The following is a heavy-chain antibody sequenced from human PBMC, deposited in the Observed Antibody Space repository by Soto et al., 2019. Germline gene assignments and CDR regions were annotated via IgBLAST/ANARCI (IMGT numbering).Heavy chain of an antibody. V-gene: IGHV3-23*01. CDR1: GFTFSSYA. CDR3: AKDVHYDIVTGIEYFDH. CDR2: ISGTGRVT. D-gene: IGHD3-9*01. J-gene: IGHJ1*01. Sequence: EVQSLESWGGLVQPGGSLKISCAVSGFTFSSYAMSWVRQAPGKGLEWVSGISGTGRVTNYAESVKGRFTISRDNPKNTLSLEMKSLRAEDTAVYYCAKDVHYDIVTGIEYFDHWGQGTLVTVSS.